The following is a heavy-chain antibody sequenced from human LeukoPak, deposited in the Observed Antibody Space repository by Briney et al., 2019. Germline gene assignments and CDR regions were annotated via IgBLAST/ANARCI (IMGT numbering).Heavy chain of an antibody. J-gene: IGHJ3*02. CDR2: ISYDGSNK. V-gene: IGHV3-30*10. CDR3: ARGSIAARLQAFDI. D-gene: IGHD6-6*01. Sequence: GGSLRLSCAASGFTFSSYAMHWVRQAPGKGLEGVAVISYDGSNKYYTDSVKGRFTISRDNSKSTLYLQMNSLRAEDTAVYYCARGSIAARLQAFDIWGQGTMVTVSS. CDR1: GFTFSSYA.